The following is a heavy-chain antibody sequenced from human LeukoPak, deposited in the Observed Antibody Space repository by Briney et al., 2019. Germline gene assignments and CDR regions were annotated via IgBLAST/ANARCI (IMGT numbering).Heavy chain of an antibody. CDR1: GFTFSSYV. CDR2: ISYDGSNK. Sequence: GRSLIPSWAASGFTFSSYVMYWVRQAPGKGLGWVAVISYDGSNKYYADSVKGRFTISRDNSKNTLYLQMNSLRAEDTAVYYCAKDQMRMTTVTGRDYWGQGTLVTVSS. J-gene: IGHJ4*02. D-gene: IGHD4-17*01. CDR3: AKDQMRMTTVTGRDY. V-gene: IGHV3-30*18.